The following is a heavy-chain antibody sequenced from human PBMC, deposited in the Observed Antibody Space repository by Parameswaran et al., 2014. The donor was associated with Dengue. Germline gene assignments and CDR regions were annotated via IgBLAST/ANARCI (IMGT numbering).Heavy chain of an antibody. D-gene: IGHD6-19*01. V-gene: IGHV4-34*01. Sequence: RWIRQPPGKGLEWIGEINHSGSTNYNPSLKSRVTISVDTSKNQFSLKLSSVTAADTAVYYCARGGANIAVAGRYYYYYGMDVWGQGTTVTVSS. J-gene: IGHJ6*02. CDR3: ARGGANIAVAGRYYYYYGMDV. CDR2: INHSGST.